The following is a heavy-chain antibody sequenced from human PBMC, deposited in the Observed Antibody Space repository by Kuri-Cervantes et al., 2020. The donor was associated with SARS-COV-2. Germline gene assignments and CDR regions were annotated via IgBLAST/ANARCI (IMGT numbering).Heavy chain of an antibody. J-gene: IGHJ6*03. Sequence: SETLSLTCTVSGGSVSSSSYYWGWVRQPPGKGLEWIGSIYYSGSTYYNPSLKSRVTISVDTSMTQFSLRLSSVTAADTAVHYCARANGDYQIEIDYYYYYYMDVWGKGTTVTVSS. CDR1: GGSVSSSSYY. V-gene: IGHV4-39*07. D-gene: IGHD4-17*01. CDR3: ARANGDYQIEIDYYYYYYMDV. CDR2: IYYSGST.